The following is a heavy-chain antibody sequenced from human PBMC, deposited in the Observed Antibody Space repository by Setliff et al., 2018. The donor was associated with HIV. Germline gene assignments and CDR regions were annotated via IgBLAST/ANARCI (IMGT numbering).Heavy chain of an antibody. V-gene: IGHV4-34*01. CDR1: GGSFSGYY. Sequence: SETLSLTCAVYGGSFSGYYWSWIRQPPGKGLEWIGSINYSGNTYYSPSLKNRVTISVDTSKNQFSLRLTSVTAADTGVYFCARLFQWVSYGFDIWGQGAMVTVSS. J-gene: IGHJ3*02. D-gene: IGHD1-26*01. CDR3: ARLFQWVSYGFDI. CDR2: INYSGNT.